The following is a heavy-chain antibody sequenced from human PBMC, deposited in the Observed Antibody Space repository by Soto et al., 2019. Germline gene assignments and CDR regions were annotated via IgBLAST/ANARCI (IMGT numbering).Heavy chain of an antibody. CDR1: GYTLTELS. Sequence: GASVKVSCKVSGYTLTELSMHWVRQAPGKGLEWMGSFNPKDGETNYAQKFQGRVTITADKSTSTAYMELSSLRSEDTAVYYCARTSPTVTNGMHFDYWGQGTLVTVSS. CDR2: FNPKDGET. J-gene: IGHJ4*02. D-gene: IGHD4-4*01. V-gene: IGHV1-24*01. CDR3: ARTSPTVTNGMHFDY.